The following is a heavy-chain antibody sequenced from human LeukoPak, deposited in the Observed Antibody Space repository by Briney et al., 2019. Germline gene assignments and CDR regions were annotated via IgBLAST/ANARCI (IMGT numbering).Heavy chain of an antibody. Sequence: SETLSLTCAVSGGSISGYYWSWIRQPPGKGLEWIGHIYDSGSTNYNPSLKSRVTISVDTSKNQFSLKLNSVTAADTAVYYCARVGGTNFYYYGLDVWGQGTTVTVSS. CDR1: GGSISGYY. J-gene: IGHJ6*02. CDR2: IYDSGST. V-gene: IGHV4-59*01. CDR3: ARVGGTNFYYYGLDV. D-gene: IGHD3-3*01.